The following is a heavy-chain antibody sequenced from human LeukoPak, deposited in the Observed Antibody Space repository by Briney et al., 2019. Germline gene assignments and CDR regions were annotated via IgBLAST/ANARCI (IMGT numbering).Heavy chain of an antibody. CDR3: ARNPYGDYWFDY. V-gene: IGHV3-30*02. CDR2: ISPDEKK. D-gene: IGHD4-17*01. J-gene: IGHJ4*02. Sequence: PGGSLRLSCAASGFIFRSHGMNWVRQAPGKGLEWVAGISPDEKKYYVDAVKGRFAISRDNSKNTLYLQMNSLRAEDTAVYYCARNPYGDYWFDYWGQGTLVTVSS. CDR1: GFIFRSHG.